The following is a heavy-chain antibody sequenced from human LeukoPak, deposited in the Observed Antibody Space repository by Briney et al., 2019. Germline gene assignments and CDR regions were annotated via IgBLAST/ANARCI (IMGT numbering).Heavy chain of an antibody. D-gene: IGHD3-10*01. CDR2: ISGSGGST. V-gene: IGHV3-23*01. J-gene: IGHJ4*02. CDR3: AKDRGLLWFRKYYFDY. Sequence: PGGSLRLSCAASGFTFSSYGMHWVRQAPGKGLEWVSAISGSGGSTYYADSVKGRFTISRDNSKNTLYLQMNSLRAEDTAVYYCAKDRGLLWFRKYYFDYWGQGTLVTVSS. CDR1: GFTFSSYG.